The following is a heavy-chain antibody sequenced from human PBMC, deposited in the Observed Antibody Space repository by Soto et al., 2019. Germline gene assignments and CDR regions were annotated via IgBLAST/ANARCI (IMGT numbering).Heavy chain of an antibody. CDR3: AKVRGRCSSTSCYRFDY. V-gene: IGHV3-23*01. CDR2: ISGSGGST. D-gene: IGHD2-2*01. Sequence: EVQLLESGGGLVQPGGSLRLSCAASGFTFSSYAMSWVRQAPGKGLEWVSAISGSGGSTYYADSVKGRFTISRDNSKNKLYLQMNSLRAEDTAVYYCAKVRGRCSSTSCYRFDYCSQGTLVTVSS. J-gene: IGHJ4*02. CDR1: GFTFSSYA.